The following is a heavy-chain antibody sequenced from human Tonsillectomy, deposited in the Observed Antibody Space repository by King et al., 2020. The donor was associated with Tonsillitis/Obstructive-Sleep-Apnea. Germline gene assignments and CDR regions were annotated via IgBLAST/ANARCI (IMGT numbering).Heavy chain of an antibody. J-gene: IGHJ6*03. CDR2: FDPEDGET. Sequence: QLVQSGAEVKKPGASVKVSCKVSGYTLTELSMHWVRQAPGKGLEWMGGFDPEDGETIYAQKFQGRVTMTEDTSTDTADMELSSLRSEDTAVYYCATADCSSTSCYTAYYYYYMDVWGKGTTVTVSS. V-gene: IGHV1-24*01. D-gene: IGHD2-2*02. CDR3: ATADCSSTSCYTAYYYYYMDV. CDR1: GYTLTELS.